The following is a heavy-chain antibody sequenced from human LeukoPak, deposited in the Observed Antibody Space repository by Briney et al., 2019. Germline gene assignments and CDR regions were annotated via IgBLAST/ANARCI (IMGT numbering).Heavy chain of an antibody. D-gene: IGHD2-15*01. Sequence: GGSLRLPCAASGFTFSSYAMSWVRQAPGKGLEWVSAISGSGGSTYYADSVKGRFTISRDNSKNTLYLQMNSLRAEDTAVYYCAKTPLQCPAKDAFDIWGQGTMVTVSS. J-gene: IGHJ3*02. V-gene: IGHV3-23*01. CDR1: GFTFSSYA. CDR2: ISGSGGST. CDR3: AKTPLQCPAKDAFDI.